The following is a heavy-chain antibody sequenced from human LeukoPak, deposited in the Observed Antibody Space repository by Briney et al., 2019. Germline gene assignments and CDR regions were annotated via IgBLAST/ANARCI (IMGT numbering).Heavy chain of an antibody. V-gene: IGHV4-4*07. Sequence: SEALSLTCTVSGGSISSYYWSWIRQPAGKGLEWIGRIYTSGSTNYNPSLKSRVTMSVDTSKNQFSLKLSSVTAADTAVYYCARGSGSGSYYNGFDYWGQGTLVTVSS. D-gene: IGHD3-10*01. CDR2: IYTSGST. J-gene: IGHJ4*02. CDR3: ARGSGSGSYYNGFDY. CDR1: GGSISSYY.